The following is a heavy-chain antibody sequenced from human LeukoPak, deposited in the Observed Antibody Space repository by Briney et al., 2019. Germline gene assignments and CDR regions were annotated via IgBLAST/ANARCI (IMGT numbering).Heavy chain of an antibody. Sequence: PGGSLRLSCAASGLTFDDYGMSWVRQSPGKGLGWVSGINWNGGSTGYADSVKGRFTISRDNAKNSLYLQMNSLRAEDTALYHCASIGYCSSTSCAPIPWGQGTLVTVSS. CDR3: ASIGYCSSTSCAPIP. D-gene: IGHD2-2*01. V-gene: IGHV3-20*01. CDR2: INWNGGST. J-gene: IGHJ5*02. CDR1: GLTFDDYG.